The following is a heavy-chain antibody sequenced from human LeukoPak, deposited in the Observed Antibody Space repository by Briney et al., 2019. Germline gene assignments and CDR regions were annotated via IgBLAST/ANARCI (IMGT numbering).Heavy chain of an antibody. Sequence: PGGSLRLSCAASGFTFSSFWMSWVRQAPGKGLEWVAYIKQDGSEKSYVDSVRGRFAISRDNAENSLYLQINSLRAEDTAVYYCARGHYGMDVWGKGTTVTVSS. CDR2: IKQDGSEK. CDR3: ARGHYGMDV. V-gene: IGHV3-7*03. J-gene: IGHJ6*04. CDR1: GFTFSSFW.